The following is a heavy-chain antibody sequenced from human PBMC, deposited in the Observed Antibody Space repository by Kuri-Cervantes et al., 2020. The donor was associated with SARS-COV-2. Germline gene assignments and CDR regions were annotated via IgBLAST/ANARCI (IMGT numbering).Heavy chain of an antibody. CDR3: ARPIAAAEYYFDY. Sequence: ASVKVSCKASGYTFTGYYMHWVRQAPGQGLEWMGWINPNSGGTNYAQKFQGRVTMTRDTSISTVYMELSRLRSDDTAVYYCARPIAAAEYYFDYWGQGALVTVSS. J-gene: IGHJ4*02. CDR2: INPNSGGT. V-gene: IGHV1-2*02. CDR1: GYTFTGYY. D-gene: IGHD6-13*01.